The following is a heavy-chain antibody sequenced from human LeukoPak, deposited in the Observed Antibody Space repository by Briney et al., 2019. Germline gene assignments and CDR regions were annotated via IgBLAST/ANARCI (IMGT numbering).Heavy chain of an antibody. V-gene: IGHV3-66*01. CDR1: GFTVSSNY. J-gene: IGHJ5*02. D-gene: IGHD3-22*01. Sequence: PGGSLRLSCAASGFTVSSNYMSWVRQAPGKGLEWVSVIYSGGSTYYADSVKGRFTISRHNSKNTLYLQMNSLSAEDTAVYYCARSTSGYYYGAFAPWGQGTLVTVSS. CDR3: ARSTSGYYYGAFAP. CDR2: IYSGGST.